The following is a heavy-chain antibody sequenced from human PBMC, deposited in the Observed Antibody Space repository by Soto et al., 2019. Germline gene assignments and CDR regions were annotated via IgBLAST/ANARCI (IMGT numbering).Heavy chain of an antibody. CDR1: GGSISSYY. CDR2: IYYSGST. D-gene: IGHD1-26*01. V-gene: IGHV4-59*01. J-gene: IGHJ6*02. CDR3: ARGWGYYGMDV. Sequence: QVQLQESGPGLVKPSETLSLTCTVSGGSISSYYWSWIRQPPGKGLEWIGYIYYSGSTNYNPSLKSRVTISVDTSKNQFSLKLSSVTAADPAVYYCARGWGYYGMDVWGQGTTVTVSS.